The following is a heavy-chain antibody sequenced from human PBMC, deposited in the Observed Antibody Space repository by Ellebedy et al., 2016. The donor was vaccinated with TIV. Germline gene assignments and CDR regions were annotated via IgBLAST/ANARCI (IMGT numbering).Heavy chain of an antibody. D-gene: IGHD3-3*01. CDR1: GFTFSSYG. Sequence: PGGSLRLSCAASGFTFSSYGMHWVRQAPGKGLEWVAVISYDGSNKYYADSVKGRFTISRDNSKNTLYLQMNSLRAEDTAVYYCAKLPFGSPFDYWGQGTLVTVSS. CDR2: ISYDGSNK. CDR3: AKLPFGSPFDY. J-gene: IGHJ4*02. V-gene: IGHV3-30*18.